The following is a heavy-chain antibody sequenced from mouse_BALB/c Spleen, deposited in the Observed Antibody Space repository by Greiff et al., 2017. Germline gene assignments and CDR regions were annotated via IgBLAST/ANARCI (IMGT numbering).Heavy chain of an antibody. CDR3: ARVGIYYGNYGAMDY. Sequence: VQLVESGPGLVAPSQSLSITCTVSGFSLTGYGVNWVRQPPGKGLEWLGMIWGDGSTDYNSALKSRLSISKDNSKSQVFLKMSSLQTDDTARYYCARVGIYYGNYGAMDYWGQGTSVTVSS. V-gene: IGHV2-6-7*01. D-gene: IGHD2-1*01. CDR2: IWGDGST. J-gene: IGHJ4*01. CDR1: GFSLTGYG.